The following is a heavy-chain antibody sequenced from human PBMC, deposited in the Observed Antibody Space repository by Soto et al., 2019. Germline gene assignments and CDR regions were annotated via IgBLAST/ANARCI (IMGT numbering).Heavy chain of an antibody. Sequence: SETLSLTCSVSGADINSGGFTWTWIRQHAGKGLEWLGCISHSGSTDYNPSLKSRLSISGDTSKNHFSLTLTSVTAADAAVYYCATIGVSGYLAVWGQGTTVTAP. CDR1: GADINSGGFT. J-gene: IGHJ6*02. CDR3: ATIGVSGYLAV. D-gene: IGHD3-16*02. V-gene: IGHV4-31*03. CDR2: ISHSGST.